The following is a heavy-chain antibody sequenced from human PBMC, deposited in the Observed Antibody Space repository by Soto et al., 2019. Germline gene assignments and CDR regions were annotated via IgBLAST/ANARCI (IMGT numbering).Heavy chain of an antibody. CDR2: ISYDGSNK. CDR3: ARVKSYAFGY. J-gene: IGHJ4*02. D-gene: IGHD3-10*01. V-gene: IGHV3-30-3*01. CDR1: GFTFSSYA. Sequence: GGSLRLSCAASGFTFSSYAMHWVRQAPGKGLEWVAVISYDGSNKYYADSVKGRFTISRDNAKDSLYLQMNSLRAEDTAVYYCARVKSYAFGYWGQGTQVTVSS.